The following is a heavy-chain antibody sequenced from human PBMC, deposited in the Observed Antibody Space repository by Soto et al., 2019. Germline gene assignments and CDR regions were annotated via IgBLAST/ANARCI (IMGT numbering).Heavy chain of an antibody. D-gene: IGHD3-22*01. Sequence: SVSNAWMNWVRQAPGKGLEWVGRIKSKTDGGTTDYAAPVKGRFTISRDDSKNTLYLQMNSLKTEGTAVYYCTTDTYYYDSSGFDYWGQGTLVTVSS. CDR3: TTDTYYYDSSGFDY. CDR1: SVSNAW. J-gene: IGHJ4*02. V-gene: IGHV3-15*07. CDR2: IKSKTDGGTT.